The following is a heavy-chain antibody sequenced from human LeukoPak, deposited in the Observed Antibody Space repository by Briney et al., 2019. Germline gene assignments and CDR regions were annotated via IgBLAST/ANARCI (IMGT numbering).Heavy chain of an antibody. D-gene: IGHD3-3*01. Sequence: GGSLRLSCAASGFTFSGYWMHWVRQAPGKGLVWVSRINTDGSSTSYADSVKGRFTISRDNAKNTLYLQMNSLRAEDTAVYYCARRTNYDFWSGYWNVHYYYMDVWGKGTTVTVSS. CDR1: GFTFSGYW. CDR2: INTDGSST. CDR3: ARRTNYDFWSGYWNVHYYYMDV. J-gene: IGHJ6*03. V-gene: IGHV3-74*01.